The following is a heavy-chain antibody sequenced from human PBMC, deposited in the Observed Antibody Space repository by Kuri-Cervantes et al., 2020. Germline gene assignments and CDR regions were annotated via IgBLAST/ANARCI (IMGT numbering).Heavy chain of an antibody. CDR1: GGTFSSYA. J-gene: IGHJ6*03. CDR2: IIPIFGTA. V-gene: IGHV1-69*05. D-gene: IGHD2-15*01. Sequence: SVKVSCKASGGTFSSYAISWVRQAPGQGLEWMGGIIPIFGTANYAQKFQGWVTMTRDTSISTVYMELSSLRSEDTAVYYCARGVDICSGGTCYPNYYYYYMDVWGKGTTVTVSS. CDR3: ARGVDICSGGTCYPNYYYYYMDV.